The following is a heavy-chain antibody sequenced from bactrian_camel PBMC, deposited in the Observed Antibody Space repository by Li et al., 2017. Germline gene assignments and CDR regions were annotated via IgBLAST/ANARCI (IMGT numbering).Heavy chain of an antibody. D-gene: IGHD7*01. V-gene: IGHV3S53*01. J-gene: IGHJ4*01. CDR2: IDSDGGA. Sequence: HVQLVESGGGSVQAGGFLRLSCRASGYTYSRYRMGWFRQAPGEEREGVAFIDSDGGANYADSVKGRFTISRDNAKNSMYLQMNNMKSEDTALYYCAMGSGAANDHKGQGTQVTVS. CDR1: GYTYSRYR.